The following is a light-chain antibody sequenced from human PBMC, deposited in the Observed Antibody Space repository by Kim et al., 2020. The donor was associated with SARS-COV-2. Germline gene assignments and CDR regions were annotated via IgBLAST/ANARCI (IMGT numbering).Light chain of an antibody. Sequence: EIVLTQSPATLSLSPGERATLSCRASQSVSSYLAWYQQKPGQAPRLLIYDASNRATGIPARFSGSGSGTDFTLTISSLEPEDFAVYYCYQRSNWPRTFGQGTKVDIK. V-gene: IGKV3-11*01. CDR1: QSVSSY. J-gene: IGKJ1*01. CDR2: DAS. CDR3: YQRSNWPRT.